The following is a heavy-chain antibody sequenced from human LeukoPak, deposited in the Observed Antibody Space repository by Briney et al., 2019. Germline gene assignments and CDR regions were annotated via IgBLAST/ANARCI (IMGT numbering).Heavy chain of an antibody. CDR3: ARARRDVVVITTPFEY. CDR2: ISSSGSTR. J-gene: IGHJ4*02. Sequence: GGSLRLSCAASGFTFSSYEMNWVRQAPGKGLEWVSSISSSGSTRYYADSVKGRFTISRDNAKNSLYLQMNSLRAEDTAVYYCARARRDVVVITTPFEYWGQGTLVTVSS. D-gene: IGHD3-22*01. V-gene: IGHV3-48*03. CDR1: GFTFSSYE.